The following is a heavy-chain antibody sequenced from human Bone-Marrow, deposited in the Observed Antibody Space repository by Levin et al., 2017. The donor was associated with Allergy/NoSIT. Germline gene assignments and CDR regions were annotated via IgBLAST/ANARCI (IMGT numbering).Heavy chain of an antibody. CDR3: ITRYASGSYSANYYGMEV. CDR1: GGSISSGDYF. D-gene: IGHD3-10*01. J-gene: IGHJ6*02. Sequence: PSETLSLTCTVSGGSISSGDYFWEWIRQSPGKGLEWIGYIYNTGTTYYNPSLKSRVTISIDMSKNLFSLKLSSVTAADTAVYYCITRYASGSYSANYYGMEVWGQGTSVTVSS. V-gene: IGHV4-30-4*01. CDR2: IYNTGTT.